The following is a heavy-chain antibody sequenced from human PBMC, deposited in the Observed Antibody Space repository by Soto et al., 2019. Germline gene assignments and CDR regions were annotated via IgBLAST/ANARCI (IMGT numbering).Heavy chain of an antibody. J-gene: IGHJ5*02. V-gene: IGHV1-46*02. CDR2: INPTDGSV. Sequence: QVQLVQSGAEVKKPGASVKVSCTASGYTFKSFYMHWVRQAPGQGLEWIGMINPTDGSVSFAQKFQDRVKLTPDRPTSTVYMELSSLTREDTAVYFCARDFGRHGAVDTTGWFDPWGQGTLVTVSS. CDR3: ARDFGRHGAVDTTGWFDP. D-gene: IGHD3-3*01. CDR1: GYTFKSFY.